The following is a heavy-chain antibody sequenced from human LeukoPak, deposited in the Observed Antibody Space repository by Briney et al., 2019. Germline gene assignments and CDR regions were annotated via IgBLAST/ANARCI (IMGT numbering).Heavy chain of an antibody. D-gene: IGHD2-15*01. CDR2: INQDGSEK. CDR1: GFTFSSYW. J-gene: IGHJ6*02. Sequence: GGSLRLSCAASGFTFSSYWMSGVRQPPGKGVEWVASINQDGSEKYSVDSVKGRFTISRDNAKNSLYLQMNSLRAEDTAVYYCARTGGCCSGGSCYPPSVGGQGTTVTVSS. CDR3: ARTGGCCSGGSCYPPSV. V-gene: IGHV3-7*01.